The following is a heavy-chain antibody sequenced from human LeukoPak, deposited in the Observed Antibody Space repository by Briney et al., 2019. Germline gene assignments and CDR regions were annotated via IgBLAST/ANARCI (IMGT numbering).Heavy chain of an antibody. V-gene: IGHV1-46*01. J-gene: IGHJ3*02. D-gene: IGHD3-3*01. CDR1: GYTFPSYY. CDR2: INPSGGST. Sequence: ASVTVSCKASGYTFPSYYMHWVRQAPAQGLEWMGIINPSGGSTSYAQKFQGRVTMTRDTSTSTVYMELSSLRSEDTAVYYCALGDDFWDAFDIWGQGTMVTVSS. CDR3: ALGDDFWDAFDI.